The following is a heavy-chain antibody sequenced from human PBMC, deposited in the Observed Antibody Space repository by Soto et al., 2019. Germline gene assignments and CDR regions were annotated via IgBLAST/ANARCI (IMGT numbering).Heavy chain of an antibody. CDR1: GYSISSYYY. J-gene: IGHJ3*02. D-gene: IGHD6-13*01. Sequence: PSETLSLTCDVSGYSISSYYYWGWIRQPPGEGLEWIGSIYHSGSTNYNPSLQSRVTISVDKSENQFSLKMRSVTAADTAVYYCARSPSSSWYGGGAFDIWGQGTMVTVSS. CDR2: IYHSGST. V-gene: IGHV4-38-2*01. CDR3: ARSPSSSWYGGGAFDI.